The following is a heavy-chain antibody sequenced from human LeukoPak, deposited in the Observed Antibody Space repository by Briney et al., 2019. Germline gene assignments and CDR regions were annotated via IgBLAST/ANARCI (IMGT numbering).Heavy chain of an antibody. CDR3: ARAPNYDSSGYFIG. Sequence: GGSLRLSCEASGFTFDSYAMKWVRPPPRKGLEWASSLIRFGGSTYYADSVKGRFSISRDNSKNTLDLQMNSLRAEDTAVYYCARAPNYDSSGYFIGWGQGTLVTVSS. D-gene: IGHD3-22*01. CDR1: GFTFDSYA. CDR2: LIRFGGST. V-gene: IGHV3-23*01. J-gene: IGHJ4*02.